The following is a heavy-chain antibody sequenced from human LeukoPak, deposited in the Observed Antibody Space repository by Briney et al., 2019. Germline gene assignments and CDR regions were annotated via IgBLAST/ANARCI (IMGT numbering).Heavy chain of an antibody. Sequence: ASVKVSCKASGGTFSSYGISWVRQAPGQGLEWMGGTIPIFDKKNYAQRFQDRVTITTDESTSTAYMELSSLRSEDTAVYYCARSRGYSYGPYDYWGQGTLVTVSS. V-gene: IGHV1-69*05. J-gene: IGHJ4*02. CDR2: TIPIFDKK. D-gene: IGHD5-18*01. CDR3: ARSRGYSYGPYDY. CDR1: GGTFSSYG.